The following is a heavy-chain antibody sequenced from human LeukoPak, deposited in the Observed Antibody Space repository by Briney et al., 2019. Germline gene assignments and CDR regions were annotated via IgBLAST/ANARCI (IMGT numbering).Heavy chain of an antibody. V-gene: IGHV3-21*06. CDR3: AREVAFDM. CDR1: GFTFSSYP. CDR2: ISSSSSYT. J-gene: IGHJ3*02. Sequence: GGSLRLSCAASGFTFSSYPMNWVREAPGKGLEWVSSISSSSSYTFYADSVKGRFTISRDNAKNSLYLQMNSLRAEDTAVYYCAREVAFDMWGQGTMVTVSS.